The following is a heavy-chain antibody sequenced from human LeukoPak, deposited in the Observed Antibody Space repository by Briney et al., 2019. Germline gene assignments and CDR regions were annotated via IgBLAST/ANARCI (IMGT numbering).Heavy chain of an antibody. Sequence: ASVKVSCKASGYTFTSYDINWVRQATGQGLEWMGWMNPNSGNTGYAQKFQGRVTITRNTSISTAYMELSSLRSEDTAVHYCARERVVRGPPGSFFDYWGQGTLVTVSS. CDR1: GYTFTSYD. D-gene: IGHD3-10*01. CDR2: MNPNSGNT. V-gene: IGHV1-8*03. J-gene: IGHJ4*02. CDR3: ARERVVRGPPGSFFDY.